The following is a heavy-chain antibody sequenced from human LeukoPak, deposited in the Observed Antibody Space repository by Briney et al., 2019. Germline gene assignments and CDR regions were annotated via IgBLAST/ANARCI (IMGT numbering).Heavy chain of an antibody. D-gene: IGHD3-10*01. CDR1: GFTLSSYA. CDR3: AKGDGGFGDYGMDV. V-gene: IGHV3-23*01. Sequence: QSGGSLRLSCTASGFTLSSYATSWVRQAPGEGLECVSDISGRGVSTYYADSVKGRLPTSRDNSKTTLYLQMTSLRAEATAVYSCAKGDGGFGDYGMDVCGQGATVTVSS. CDR2: ISGRGVST. J-gene: IGHJ6*02.